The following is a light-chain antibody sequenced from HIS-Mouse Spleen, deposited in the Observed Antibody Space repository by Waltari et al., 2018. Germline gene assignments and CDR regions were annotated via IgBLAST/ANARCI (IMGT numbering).Light chain of an antibody. CDR1: SRDVGGYNY. CDR3: CSYAGSYTWV. V-gene: IGLV2-11*01. CDR2: DVS. J-gene: IGLJ3*02. Sequence: QSALTQPRSVSGSHGQSVTISCTGTSRDVGGYNYVSWYQQHPGKAPKLMIYDVSKRPSGVPDRFSGSKSGNTASLTISGLQAEDEADYYCCSYAGSYTWVFGGGTKLTVL.